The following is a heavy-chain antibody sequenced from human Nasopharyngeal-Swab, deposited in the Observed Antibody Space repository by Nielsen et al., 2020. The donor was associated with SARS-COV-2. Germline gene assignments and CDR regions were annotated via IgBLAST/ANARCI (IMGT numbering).Heavy chain of an antibody. Sequence: GGSLRLSCAASGFTFNNYNFNWVRQAPGQGLEWFSSISSSSYIYYADSVKGRFTISRDNAKNSLYLQMNSLRAEDTAVYYCARDGLDYDFWSAYFMDVWGQGTTVTVSS. CDR3: ARDGLDYDFWSAYFMDV. CDR1: GFTFNNYN. CDR2: ISSSSYI. J-gene: IGHJ6*02. V-gene: IGHV3-21*01. D-gene: IGHD3-3*01.